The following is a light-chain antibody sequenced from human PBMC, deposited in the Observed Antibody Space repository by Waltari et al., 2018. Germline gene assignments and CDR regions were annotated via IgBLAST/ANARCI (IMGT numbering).Light chain of an antibody. CDR3: MQGSHWPWT. CDR1: QSLVSSDGNTY. CDR2: KVS. V-gene: IGKV2-30*01. J-gene: IGKJ1*01. Sequence: DVAMTQSPLSLPVNLGQPASISCRSSQSLVSSDGNTYSNGFQQWPGQSPRRLLYKVSNRDSGVPDRFSGSESGADFTLRISRVEAEDVGIYYCMQGSHWPWTFGQGTKVEIK.